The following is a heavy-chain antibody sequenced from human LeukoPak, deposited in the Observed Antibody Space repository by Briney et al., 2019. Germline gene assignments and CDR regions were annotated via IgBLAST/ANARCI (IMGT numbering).Heavy chain of an antibody. V-gene: IGHV3-21*01. CDR1: GFTFSSYS. CDR2: ISSSSSYI. J-gene: IGHJ3*02. CDR3: AKDRLPYCSSTSCYWRYAFDI. D-gene: IGHD2-2*01. Sequence: PGGSLRLSCAASGFTFSSYSMNWVRQAPGKGLEWVSSISSSSSYIYYADSVKGRFTISRDNAKNSLYLQMNSLRAEDTAVYYCAKDRLPYCSSTSCYWRYAFDIWGQGTMVTVSS.